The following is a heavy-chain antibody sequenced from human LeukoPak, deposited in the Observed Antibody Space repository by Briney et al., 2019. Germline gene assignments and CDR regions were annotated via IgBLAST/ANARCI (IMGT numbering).Heavy chain of an antibody. D-gene: IGHD3-16*02. CDR3: ARGKVSDYVWGSYRPEFDY. CDR2: ISSSSSYI. Sequence: GGSLRLSCAASGFTFSSYSMNWVRQAPGKGLEWVSSISSSSSYIYYADSVKGRFTISRDNAKNSLYLQMNSLRAEDTAVYYCARGKVSDYVWGSYRPEFDYWGQGTLVTVSS. J-gene: IGHJ4*02. CDR1: GFTFSSYS. V-gene: IGHV3-21*01.